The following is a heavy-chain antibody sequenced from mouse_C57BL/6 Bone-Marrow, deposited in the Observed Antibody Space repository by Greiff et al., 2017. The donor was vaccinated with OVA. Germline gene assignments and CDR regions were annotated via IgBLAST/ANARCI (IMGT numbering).Heavy chain of an antibody. CDR3: AREDYYSNPWYFDV. V-gene: IGHV3-6*01. D-gene: IGHD2-5*01. CDR2: ISYDGSN. Sequence: DVQLQESGPGLVKPSQSLSLTCSVTGYSITSGYYWNWIRQFPGNKLEWMGYISYDGSNNYNPSLKNRISITRDTSKNQFFLKLNSVTTEDTATYYCAREDYYSNPWYFDVWGTGTTVTVSS. J-gene: IGHJ1*03. CDR1: GYSITSGYY.